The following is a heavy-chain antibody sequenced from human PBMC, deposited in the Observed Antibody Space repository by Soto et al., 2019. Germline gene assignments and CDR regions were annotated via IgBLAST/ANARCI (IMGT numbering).Heavy chain of an antibody. CDR1: GYTFSRHG. Sequence: QVQLVQSGAEVKKPGASVKVSCKASGYTFSRHGINWVRQAPGQGLEWMGWISTYSGNTNYAQKLQGRVTMTTDTSTSTAYMELRSLRSDDTAVYYCVGEITAPAYYFDYWGQGTLVTVSS. D-gene: IGHD6-13*01. J-gene: IGHJ4*02. CDR3: VGEITAPAYYFDY. CDR2: ISTYSGNT. V-gene: IGHV1-18*01.